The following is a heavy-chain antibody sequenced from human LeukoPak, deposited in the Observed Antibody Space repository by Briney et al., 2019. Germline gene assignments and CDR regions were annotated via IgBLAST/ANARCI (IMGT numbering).Heavy chain of an antibody. J-gene: IGHJ4*02. CDR3: ANPGGYYDFWSGYPIDY. CDR1: GFTFSSYA. CDR2: ISGSGGST. D-gene: IGHD3-3*01. V-gene: IGHV3-23*01. Sequence: HPGGSLRLSCAASGFTFSSYAMSWVRQAPGKGLEWVSAISGSGGSTYYADSVKGRFTISRDNSKNTLYLQMNSLRAEDTAVYYCANPGGYYDFWSGYPIDYWGQGTLITVSS.